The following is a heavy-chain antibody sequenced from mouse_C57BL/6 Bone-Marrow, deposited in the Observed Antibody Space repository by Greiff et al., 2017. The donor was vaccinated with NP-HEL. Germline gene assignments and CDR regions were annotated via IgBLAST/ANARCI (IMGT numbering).Heavy chain of an antibody. CDR2: LSSGSSTL. D-gene: IGHD2-1*01. CDR3: ARDGNGEDY. J-gene: IGHJ4*01. CDR1: GFTFSDYG. Sequence: EVMLVESGGGLVKPGGSLKLSCAASGFTFSDYGMHWVRQAPEKGLEWVAYLSSGSSTLYYADTVQGRFTISRDNAKNTLFLQMTSLRSEDTAMYYCARDGNGEDYWGQGTSVTVSS. V-gene: IGHV5-17*01.